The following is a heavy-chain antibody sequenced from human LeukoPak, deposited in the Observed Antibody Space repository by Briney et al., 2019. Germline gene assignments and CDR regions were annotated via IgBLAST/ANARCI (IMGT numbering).Heavy chain of an antibody. Sequence: GGSLRLSCAASGFSFKSYAMSWVRQAPGMGLEWVSSISGRGDITYFADSMKGRFTISRENSKSTLYLQLNSLRADAPAVYFCAKVSLAGYNSGAHFDLWGQGTLVTVSS. V-gene: IGHV3-23*01. CDR3: AKVSLAGYNSGAHFDL. D-gene: IGHD6-19*01. CDR2: ISGRGDIT. J-gene: IGHJ4*02. CDR1: GFSFKSYA.